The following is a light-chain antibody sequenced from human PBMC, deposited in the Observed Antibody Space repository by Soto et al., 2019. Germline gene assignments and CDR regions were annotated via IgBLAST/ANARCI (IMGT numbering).Light chain of an antibody. V-gene: IGKV1-5*01. J-gene: IGKJ1*01. Sequence: IQMTQSPSTLSGSVGDRVTISCRASQDSTKYLAWYQQKPGKAPNLLIYDASTLHSGVPSRFSGSGSGTEFTLTISSLQPDDFATYYCQHYNSYSEAFGQGTKVDIK. CDR1: QDSTKY. CDR2: DAS. CDR3: QHYNSYSEA.